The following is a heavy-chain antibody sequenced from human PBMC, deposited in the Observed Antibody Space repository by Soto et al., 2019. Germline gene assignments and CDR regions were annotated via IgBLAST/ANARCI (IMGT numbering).Heavy chain of an antibody. CDR2: IIPIFGTA. V-gene: IGHV1-69*13. CDR3: ARVGGDDYYDSSGYYDY. Sequence: SVKVSCKASGGTFSSYAISWVRQAPGQGLEWMGGIIPIFGTANYAQKFQGRVTITADESTSTAYMELSSLRSEDTAVYYCARVGGDDYYDSSGYYDYWGQGTLVTVSS. J-gene: IGHJ4*02. CDR1: GGTFSSYA. D-gene: IGHD3-22*01.